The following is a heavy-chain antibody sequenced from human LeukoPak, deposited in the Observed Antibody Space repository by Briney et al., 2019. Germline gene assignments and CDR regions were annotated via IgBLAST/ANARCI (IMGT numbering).Heavy chain of an antibody. V-gene: IGHV3-49*04. Sequence: PGGSLRLSCAASGFTFSSYEMNWVRQAPGKGLEWVGFIRSKAYGATTEYAASVKGRFTISRDDPKSIAYLQMNSLKTEDTAVYYCTRGPPGVTATYFQHWGQGTLVTVSS. CDR1: GFTFSSYE. D-gene: IGHD5-18*01. CDR2: IRSKAYGATT. J-gene: IGHJ1*01. CDR3: TRGPPGVTATYFQH.